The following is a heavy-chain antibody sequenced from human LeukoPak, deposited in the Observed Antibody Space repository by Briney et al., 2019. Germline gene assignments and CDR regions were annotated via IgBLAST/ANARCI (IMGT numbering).Heavy chain of an antibody. CDR1: GYTFTGYY. D-gene: IGHD1-26*01. Sequence: PGASVKVSCKASGYTFTGYYMHWVRQAPGQGLEWMGGIIPIFGTANYAQKFQGRVTITADESTSTAYMELSSLRSEDTAVYYCARCAQELHMSIDYYYMDVWGKGTTVTISS. CDR3: ARCAQELHMSIDYYYMDV. V-gene: IGHV1-69*13. J-gene: IGHJ6*03. CDR2: IIPIFGTA.